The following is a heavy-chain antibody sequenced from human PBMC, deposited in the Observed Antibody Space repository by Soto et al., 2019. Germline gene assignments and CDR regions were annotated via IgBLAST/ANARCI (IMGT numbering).Heavy chain of an antibody. D-gene: IGHD5-12*01. Sequence: PSEILSLTCTVSGGSISSGGYYWSWIRQHPGKGLEWIGYIYYSGSTYYNPSLKSRVTISVDTSKNQFSLKLSSVTAADTAVYYCAREWLRNAFDIWGQGTMVTVSS. V-gene: IGHV4-31*03. J-gene: IGHJ3*02. CDR1: GGSISSGGYY. CDR3: AREWLRNAFDI. CDR2: IYYSGST.